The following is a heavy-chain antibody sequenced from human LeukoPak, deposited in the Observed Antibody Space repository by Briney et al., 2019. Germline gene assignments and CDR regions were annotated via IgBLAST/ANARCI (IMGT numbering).Heavy chain of an antibody. V-gene: IGHV3-74*01. D-gene: IGHD2-8*01. CDR1: GFTFSSYW. CDR3: AREDCTIGAVCSSLLDH. J-gene: IGHJ4*02. Sequence: GGSLRLSCAASGFTFSSYWMHWVRQAPGKGLVWVSRISDGGSTTTYADSVKGRFTISRDNAKNTLYLQMNNLRAEDTAVYYCAREDCTIGAVCSSLLDHWGRGTLVTVSS. CDR2: ISDGGSTT.